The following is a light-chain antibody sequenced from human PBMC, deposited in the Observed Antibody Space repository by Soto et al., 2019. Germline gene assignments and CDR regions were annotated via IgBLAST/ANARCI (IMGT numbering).Light chain of an antibody. V-gene: IGKV3-15*01. CDR1: QSVSSN. CDR2: GAS. CDR3: QQYNNWPL. J-gene: IGKJ3*01. Sequence: EIMMKQSPATLSVTPGERATLSCRASQSVSSNLAWYQQKPGQAPRLLIYGASTRATGIPARFSGSGSGTEFTLSISSLQSEDFAVYYCQQYNNWPLFGPGTKVDI.